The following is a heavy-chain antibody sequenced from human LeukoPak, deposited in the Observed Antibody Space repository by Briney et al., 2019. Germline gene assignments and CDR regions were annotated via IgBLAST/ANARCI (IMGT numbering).Heavy chain of an antibody. D-gene: IGHD5-24*01. CDR1: GFTFSSYT. J-gene: IGHJ4*02. CDR2: ISDSGDSA. Sequence: GGSLRLSCAASGFTFSSYTMSWVRQAPGKGLDWVSIISDSGDSAYYADSVKGRFTISRDNYKNTLYLQMSSLRAEDTAVYYCAVSPRGYNYPGMGDYWGQGTLVTVSS. V-gene: IGHV3-23*01. CDR3: AVSPRGYNYPGMGDY.